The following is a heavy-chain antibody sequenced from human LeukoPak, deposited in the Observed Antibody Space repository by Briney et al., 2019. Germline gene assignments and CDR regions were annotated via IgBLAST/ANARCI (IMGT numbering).Heavy chain of an antibody. J-gene: IGHJ3*02. Sequence: GEFLKISCKVSGYSFSIYWIGWVRQMPGKGLEWMATIYPGDSDTRYSPSFQGQVTISADRSISTAYLQWSSLKASDTAMYYCARLGDAFDIWGQGTMVTVSS. CDR1: GYSFSIYW. CDR3: ARLGDAFDI. CDR2: IYPGDSDT. V-gene: IGHV5-51*01.